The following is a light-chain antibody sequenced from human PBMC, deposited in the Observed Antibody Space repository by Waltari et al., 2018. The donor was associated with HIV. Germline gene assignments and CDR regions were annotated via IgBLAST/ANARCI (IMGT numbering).Light chain of an antibody. CDR1: TGAVTSGHS. Sequence: QAVVTQEPSLTVSPGWTVTLTCGSSTGAVTSGHSPYWFQQRPGQAPRTLIHDTSNKHSWTPARFSGSLLGGKAALTLSGAQPEDEAEYYCLLSYGGPRVFGGGTKLTVL. CDR3: LLSYGGPRV. CDR2: DTS. J-gene: IGLJ2*01. V-gene: IGLV7-46*01.